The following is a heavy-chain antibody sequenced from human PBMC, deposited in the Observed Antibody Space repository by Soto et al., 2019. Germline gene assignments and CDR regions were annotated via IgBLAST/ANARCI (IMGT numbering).Heavy chain of an antibody. Sequence: GGSLRLSCVGSGFTFSSFEMNWVRQTPGKGLEWLSYIGRSGETIYYADSVKGRFTISRDNAKSPLFLQMTGLRDEDTGIYYCARDSRGGAARRPTFYYWGRGTLVTVSS. V-gene: IGHV3-48*03. CDR2: IGRSGETI. D-gene: IGHD6-6*01. J-gene: IGHJ4*02. CDR3: ARDSRGGAARRPTFYY. CDR1: GFTFSSFE.